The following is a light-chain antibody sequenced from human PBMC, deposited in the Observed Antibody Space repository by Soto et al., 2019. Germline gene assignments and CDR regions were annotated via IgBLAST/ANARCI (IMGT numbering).Light chain of an antibody. J-gene: IGKJ4*01. V-gene: IGKV3-15*01. CDR1: QSVSSN. CDR2: GAS. Sequence: EIVMTQSPATLSVSPGERVTLSCRASQSVSSNLAWYQQKPGQAPRILIYGASTRATGIPARFSGSGSGTEFTLTISSLQSEYFAVYYCQQYNNWPPLTFGGGTKVEIK. CDR3: QQYNNWPPLT.